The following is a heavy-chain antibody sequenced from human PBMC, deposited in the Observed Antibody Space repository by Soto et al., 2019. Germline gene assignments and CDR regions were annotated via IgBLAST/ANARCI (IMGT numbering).Heavy chain of an antibody. V-gene: IGHV1-69*13. J-gene: IGHJ4*02. Sequence: SVKVSCKASGGTFSSYAISWVRQAPGQGLEWMGGIIPIFGTANYAQKFQGRVTITADESTSTAYMELSSPRSEDTAVYYCASPRGYSGYDLDYWGQGTLVTVSS. CDR1: GGTFSSYA. CDR3: ASPRGYSGYDLDY. D-gene: IGHD5-12*01. CDR2: IIPIFGTA.